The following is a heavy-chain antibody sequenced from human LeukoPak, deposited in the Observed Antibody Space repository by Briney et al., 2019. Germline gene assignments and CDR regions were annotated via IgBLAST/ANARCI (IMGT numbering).Heavy chain of an antibody. Sequence: GGSLRLSCAASGFTFSGYAMHWVRQAPGKGLEYVSAISSNGDSTYYANSVRGRFTISRDNSKNTLYLQMGSLRAEDMAVYYCARYGDSGGWYRYDCWGQGTLVTVSS. CDR3: ARYGDSGGWYRYDC. D-gene: IGHD6-19*01. V-gene: IGHV3-64*01. CDR2: ISSNGDST. J-gene: IGHJ4*02. CDR1: GFTFSGYA.